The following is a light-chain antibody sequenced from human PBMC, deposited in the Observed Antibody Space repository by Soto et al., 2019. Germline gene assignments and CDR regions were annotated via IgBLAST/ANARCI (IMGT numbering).Light chain of an antibody. CDR1: QSVSSSY. Sequence: EIVLTQSPGTLSLSPGERATLSCRASQSVSSSYLAWYQQKPGQAPRPLIYGASSRATGIPDRFSGSGSGTDFTLTISRLEPEDFAVYYCQQYGSSPWITFGQGTRLEIK. CDR3: QQYGSSPWIT. V-gene: IGKV3-20*01. CDR2: GAS. J-gene: IGKJ5*01.